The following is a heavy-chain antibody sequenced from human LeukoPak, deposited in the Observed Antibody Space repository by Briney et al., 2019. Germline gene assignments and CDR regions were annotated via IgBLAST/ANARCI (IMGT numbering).Heavy chain of an antibody. CDR3: ARANSYGSDWDYYYMDV. CDR1: GGTFSSYA. D-gene: IGHD5-18*01. Sequence: ASVKVSCKASGGTFSSYAISWVRQAPGQGLEWMGGIIPIFGTANYAQKFQGRVTITADESTSTAYMELSSLRSEDTAVYYCARANSYGSDWDYYYMDVWGKGTTVTVSS. CDR2: IIPIFGTA. J-gene: IGHJ6*03. V-gene: IGHV1-69*13.